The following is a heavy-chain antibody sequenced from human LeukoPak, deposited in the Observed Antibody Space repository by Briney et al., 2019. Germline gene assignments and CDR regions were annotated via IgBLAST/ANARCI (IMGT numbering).Heavy chain of an antibody. CDR1: GYSFTSYW. D-gene: IGHD2-2*01. Sequence: GESLKISCKGSGYSFTSYWISWVRQLPGKGLEWMGRIDPSDSYTNYSPSFQGHVTISADKSISTAYLQWSSLKASDTAMYYCASTDCSSTSCYAGYWGQGTLVTVSS. CDR3: ASTDCSSTSCYAGY. V-gene: IGHV5-10-1*01. J-gene: IGHJ4*02. CDR2: IDPSDSYT.